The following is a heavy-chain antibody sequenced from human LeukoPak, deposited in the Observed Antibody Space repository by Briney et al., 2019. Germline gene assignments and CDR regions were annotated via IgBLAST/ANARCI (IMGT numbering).Heavy chain of an antibody. Sequence: ASVKVTCKSSGYTFTSYGISWVRQPPGQGLEWMGWISAYNGNTKYAQTVQGRVTMNTDTSTSTVYMELRSVRSDDTSVYYCTSTGYSGHYPLHYWGRGTLVTVSS. V-gene: IGHV1-18*01. CDR2: ISAYNGNT. CDR1: GYTFTSYG. CDR3: TSTGYSGHYPLHY. J-gene: IGHJ4*02. D-gene: IGHD5-12*01.